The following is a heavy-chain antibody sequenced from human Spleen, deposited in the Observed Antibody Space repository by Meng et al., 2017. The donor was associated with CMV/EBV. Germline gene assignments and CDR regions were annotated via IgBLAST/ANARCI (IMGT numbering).Heavy chain of an antibody. CDR1: GYFSGYY. CDR3: ARGQLRYSSSWHNWFDP. J-gene: IGHJ5*02. V-gene: IGHV4-34*01. CDR2: INHSGST. D-gene: IGHD6-13*01. Sequence: GYFSGYYWSMIRQPPGKGLEWIGEINHSGSTNYNPSLKSRVTISVDTSKNQFSLKLSSVTAADTAVYYCARGQLRYSSSWHNWFDPWGQGTLVTVSS.